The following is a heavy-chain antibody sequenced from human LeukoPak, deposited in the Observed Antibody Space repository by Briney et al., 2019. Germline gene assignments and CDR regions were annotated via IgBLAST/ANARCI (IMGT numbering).Heavy chain of an antibody. Sequence: SVKVSCKASVGTFSSYAISWVRQAPGQGREWVGGIIPIFGTANYAQKFQGRVTITADESTSTAYMELSSLRSEDTAVYYCARGLHDYGDRTYDYWGQGTLVTVSS. D-gene: IGHD4-17*01. CDR2: IIPIFGTA. V-gene: IGHV1-69*13. J-gene: IGHJ4*02. CDR3: ARGLHDYGDRTYDY. CDR1: VGTFSSYA.